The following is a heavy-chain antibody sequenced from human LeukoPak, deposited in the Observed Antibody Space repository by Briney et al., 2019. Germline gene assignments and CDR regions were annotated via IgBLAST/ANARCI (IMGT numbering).Heavy chain of an antibody. CDR1: GFTVSSNY. Sequence: GGSPRLSCAASGFTVSSNYMSWVRQAPGKGLEWVSVIYSGGSTYYADSVKGRFTISRDNSKNTLYLQMNSLRAEDTAVYYCARAGAVEVFDYWGQGTLVTVSS. D-gene: IGHD6-19*01. CDR3: ARAGAVEVFDY. J-gene: IGHJ4*02. V-gene: IGHV3-53*01. CDR2: IYSGGST.